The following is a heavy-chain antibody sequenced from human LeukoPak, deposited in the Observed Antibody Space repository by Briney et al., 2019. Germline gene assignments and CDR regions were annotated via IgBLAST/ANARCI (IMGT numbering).Heavy chain of an antibody. CDR3: ARVHYYDFWSVPGY. D-gene: IGHD3-3*01. Sequence: GGSLRLSCAASGFTFSDYSMNWVRQAPGKGLEWVSSISSSSRHVYYAGSVKGRFTISRDNAKNSLYLQMNSLRAEDTAVYYCARVHYYDFWSVPGYWGQGTLVTVSS. J-gene: IGHJ4*02. V-gene: IGHV3-21*01. CDR2: ISSSSRHV. CDR1: GFTFSDYS.